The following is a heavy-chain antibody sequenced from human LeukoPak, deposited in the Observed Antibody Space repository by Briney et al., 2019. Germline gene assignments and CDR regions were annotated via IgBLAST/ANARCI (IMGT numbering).Heavy chain of an antibody. V-gene: IGHV5-51*01. CDR1: GYSFTSYW. J-gene: IGHJ3*02. D-gene: IGHD2-2*03. CDR3: ARHHGSSPKAFDI. Sequence: GESLKISCKGSGYSFTSYWIGWVRQMPGKGLEWMGIIYPADSDTRYSPSFQGHVTISADKSISTAYLQWSSLKASDTAMYYCARHHGSSPKAFDIWGQGTMVTVSS. CDR2: IYPADSDT.